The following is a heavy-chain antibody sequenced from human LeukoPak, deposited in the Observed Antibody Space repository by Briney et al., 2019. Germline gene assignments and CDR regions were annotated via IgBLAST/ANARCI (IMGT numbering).Heavy chain of an antibody. CDR2: INQSRVT. Sequence: SETLSLTCAVYGGSFTTYYSSWFRQPPGKGLEWIGEINQSRVTHYNPSLKSRLTISGDTSKNQFSLKLTSVTAADTAVYFCLRGRNWEQSWGQGTLVTVSS. CDR1: GGSFTTYY. CDR3: LRGRNWEQS. V-gene: IGHV4-34*01. D-gene: IGHD1-26*01. J-gene: IGHJ4*02.